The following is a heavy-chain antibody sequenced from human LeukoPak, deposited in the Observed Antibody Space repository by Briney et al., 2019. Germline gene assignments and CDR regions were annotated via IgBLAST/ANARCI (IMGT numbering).Heavy chain of an antibody. D-gene: IGHD2-21*02. CDR2: ISYDGSNK. Sequence: GGSLRLSCAASGFTFSSYGMHWVRQAPGKGLEWVAVISYDGSNKYYADSVKGRFTISRDNSKNTLYLRMNSLRAEDTAVYYCAKAPKGIVTGSWFDYWGQGTLVTVSS. CDR3: AKAPKGIVTGSWFDY. CDR1: GFTFSSYG. V-gene: IGHV3-30*18. J-gene: IGHJ4*02.